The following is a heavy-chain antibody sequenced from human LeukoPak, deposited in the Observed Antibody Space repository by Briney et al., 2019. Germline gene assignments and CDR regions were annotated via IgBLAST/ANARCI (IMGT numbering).Heavy chain of an antibody. CDR2: TYYRSRWYN. CDR1: GDSVSSNSAA. CDR3: ARVTEKQYLPFDS. Sequence: SQTLSLTCAISGDSVSSNSAAWNWIRQSPSKGLEWLGRTYYRSRWYNEYALSVKSRITINPDTSKNQFSLQLNSVTPEDTAVYYCARVTEKQYLPFDSWGQGTLVTVSS. J-gene: IGHJ4*02. D-gene: IGHD6-19*01. V-gene: IGHV6-1*01.